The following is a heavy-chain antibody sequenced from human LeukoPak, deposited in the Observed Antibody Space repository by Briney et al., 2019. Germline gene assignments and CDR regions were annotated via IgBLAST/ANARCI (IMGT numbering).Heavy chain of an antibody. Sequence: GESLKISCKGPGYSFTSYWIGWVRQMPGKGLEWMGIIYPGDSDTRYSPSFQGQVTISADKSISTAYLQWSSLKASDTAMYYCARPYYDSSGYYYLGYWGQGTLVTVSS. V-gene: IGHV5-51*01. D-gene: IGHD3-22*01. CDR1: GYSFTSYW. J-gene: IGHJ4*02. CDR3: ARPYYDSSGYYYLGY. CDR2: IYPGDSDT.